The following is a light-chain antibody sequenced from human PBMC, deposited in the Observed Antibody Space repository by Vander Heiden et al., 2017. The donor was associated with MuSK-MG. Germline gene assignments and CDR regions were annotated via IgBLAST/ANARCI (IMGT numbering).Light chain of an antibody. Sequence: EILMTQSPATLTVSPADSATLPCRASQSVSSNLAWYQQKPGQAPRLLIYGASARATGIPARFSGGGSGTEFTLTISSLQSEDFAVYYCQQYNNWPPVTFGQGTRLEIK. V-gene: IGKV3-15*01. CDR2: GAS. CDR3: QQYNNWPPVT. CDR1: QSVSSN. J-gene: IGKJ5*01.